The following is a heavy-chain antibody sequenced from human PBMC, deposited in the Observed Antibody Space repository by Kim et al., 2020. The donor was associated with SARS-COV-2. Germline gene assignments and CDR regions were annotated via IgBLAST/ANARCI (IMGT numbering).Heavy chain of an antibody. CDR1: GFTFSSYA. CDR2: ISYDGSNK. D-gene: IGHD2-15*01. V-gene: IGHV3-30*04. CDR3: ARADRRSGGNHYYYGMDV. J-gene: IGHJ6*02. Sequence: GGSLRLSCAASGFTFSSYAMHWVRQAPGKGLEWVAVISYDGSNKYYADSVKGRFTISRDNSKNTLYLQMNSLRAEDTAVYYCARADRRSGGNHYYYGMDVSGQGATVTVSS.